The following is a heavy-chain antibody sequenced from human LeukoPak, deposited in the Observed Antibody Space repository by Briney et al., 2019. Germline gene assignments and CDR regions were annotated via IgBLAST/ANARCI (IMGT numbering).Heavy chain of an antibody. D-gene: IGHD1-7*01. Sequence: SETLSLTCAVCGGSFSDHFWTWVRQPPGKGLEWIEEVTHSGSTNSNPSLKSRVTVSVDTSKNQFSLNLSSVTAADTAVYYCARVLIGTLDYWGQGILVTVSS. J-gene: IGHJ4*02. CDR3: ARVLIGTLDY. CDR2: VTHSGST. V-gene: IGHV4-34*01. CDR1: GGSFSDHF.